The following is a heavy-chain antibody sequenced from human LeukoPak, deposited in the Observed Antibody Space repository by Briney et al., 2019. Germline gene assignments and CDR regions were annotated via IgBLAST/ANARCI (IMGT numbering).Heavy chain of an antibody. D-gene: IGHD3-10*01. CDR2: IYYSGST. CDR1: GGSISSSSYY. J-gene: IGHJ6*03. Sequence: SETLSLTCTVSGGSISSSSYYWGWIRQPPGKGLEWIGGIYYSGSTYYNPSLKSRVTISVDTSKNQFSLKLSSVTAADTAVYYCARHVGYGSGRYYYYYYMDVWGKGTTVTISS. V-gene: IGHV4-39*01. CDR3: ARHVGYGSGRYYYYYYMDV.